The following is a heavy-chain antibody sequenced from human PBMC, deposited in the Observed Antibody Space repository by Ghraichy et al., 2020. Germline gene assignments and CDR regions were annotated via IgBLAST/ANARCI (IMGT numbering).Heavy chain of an antibody. CDR3: ARGKGSKRGYSGYRTNYYFDY. CDR2: INHSGST. V-gene: IGHV4-34*01. J-gene: IGHJ4*02. Sequence: SETLSLTCAVYGGSFSGYYWSWIRQPPGKGLEWIGEINHSGSTNYNPSLKSRVTISVDTSKNQFSLKLSSVTAADTAVYYCARGKGSKRGYSGYRTNYYFDYWGPGTLVTVSS. CDR1: GGSFSGYY. D-gene: IGHD5-12*01.